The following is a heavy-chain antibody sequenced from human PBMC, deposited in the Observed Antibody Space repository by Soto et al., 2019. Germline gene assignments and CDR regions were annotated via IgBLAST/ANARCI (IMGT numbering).Heavy chain of an antibody. Sequence: SVKVSFKASGGTFSSYAISWLRQAPGQGLEWMGGIIPIFGTASYAQKFQGRVTITADESTSTAYMELSSLRSEDTAVYYCARDLPNLGTGGDYWGQGTLVTVSS. CDR1: GGTFSSYA. J-gene: IGHJ4*02. D-gene: IGHD3-10*01. CDR2: IIPIFGTA. V-gene: IGHV1-69*13. CDR3: ARDLPNLGTGGDY.